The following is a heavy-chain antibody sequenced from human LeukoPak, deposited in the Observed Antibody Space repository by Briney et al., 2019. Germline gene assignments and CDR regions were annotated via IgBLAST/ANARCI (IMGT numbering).Heavy chain of an antibody. D-gene: IGHD3-10*01. Sequence: SETLSLTCTVSGSSISRYYWSWLRQPPGKGLEWIGYTYHSGSTNYSPSLKSRVTISLDTSKNQFSLNLSSVTAADTAVYYCARDRPHYFGSGSYYDGFDSWGQGTLVTVSS. CDR1: GSSISRYY. J-gene: IGHJ4*02. CDR3: ARDRPHYFGSGSYYDGFDS. V-gene: IGHV4-59*01. CDR2: TYHSGST.